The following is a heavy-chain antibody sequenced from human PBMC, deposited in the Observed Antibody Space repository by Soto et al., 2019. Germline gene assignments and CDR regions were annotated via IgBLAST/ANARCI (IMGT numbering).Heavy chain of an antibody. V-gene: IGHV4-39*01. CDR1: GGYISRSSYY. J-gene: IGHJ5*02. D-gene: IGHD1-26*01. CDR2: IYYSGST. CDR3: ATQEVGGSYVYTFDP. Sequence: SELMSLTCTVAGGYISRSSYYWGWIRQPPGKGLEWIGSIYYSGSTYYNPSLKSRVTISVDTSKNQFSLKLSSVTAADTAVYYCATQEVGGSYVYTFDPWGQGTLVTVSS.